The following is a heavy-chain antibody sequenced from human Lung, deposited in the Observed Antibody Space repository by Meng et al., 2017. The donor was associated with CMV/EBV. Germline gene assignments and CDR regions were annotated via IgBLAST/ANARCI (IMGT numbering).Heavy chain of an antibody. CDR1: GFSFSSYW. CDR2: INSGGTTT. V-gene: IGHV3-74*01. CDR3: ARDVMGWFDP. D-gene: IGHD2-8*01. Sequence: GEAGGGLVQPGESLRLSCVASGFSFSSYWMHWVRQSPGKGLVWVVRINSGGTTTTYADSVKGRFTISRDNAKNTLYLQMNSLRGEDTAVYYCARDVMGWFDPWGQGALVTVSS. J-gene: IGHJ5*02.